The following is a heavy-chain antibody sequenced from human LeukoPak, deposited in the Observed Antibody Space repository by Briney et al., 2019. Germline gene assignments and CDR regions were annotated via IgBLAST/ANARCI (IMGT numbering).Heavy chain of an antibody. D-gene: IGHD3/OR15-3a*01. V-gene: IGHV3-20*04. Sequence: GGSLRLSCAASGFTFSSYEMNWVRQAPGKGLEWVSGINWNGGSTGYADSVKSRFTISRDNAKNSLYLQMNSLRAEDTALYYCASVPGLGPGYYYMDVWGKGTTVTVSS. J-gene: IGHJ6*03. CDR3: ASVPGLGPGYYYMDV. CDR1: GFTFSSYE. CDR2: INWNGGST.